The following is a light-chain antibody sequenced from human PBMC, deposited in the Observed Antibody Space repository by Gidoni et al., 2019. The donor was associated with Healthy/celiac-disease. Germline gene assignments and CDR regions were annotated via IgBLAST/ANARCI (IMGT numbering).Light chain of an antibody. CDR3: QQYNSYSRT. CDR2: KAS. Sequence: IQPTQSPSTLSASVGVRVTITCRASQSISSWLAWYQKKPGKAPKLLIDKASSSESGVASRFGGRGSGTEFTLTISSLQPDDFATYYCQQYNSYSRTFGQXTKVEIK. V-gene: IGKV1-5*03. CDR1: QSISSW. J-gene: IGKJ1*01.